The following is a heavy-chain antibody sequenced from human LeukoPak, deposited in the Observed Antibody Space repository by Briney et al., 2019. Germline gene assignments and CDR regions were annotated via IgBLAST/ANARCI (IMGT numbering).Heavy chain of an antibody. D-gene: IGHD3-22*01. CDR1: GFTFDDYA. J-gene: IGHJ3*02. Sequence: PGRSLRLSCAASGFTFDDYAMHWVRQAPGKGLEWVSGISWNSGSIGYADSVKGRFTISRDNAKNSLYLQMNSLRAEDTALYYCAKGPGYYDSSGYAIWGQGTMVTVSS. V-gene: IGHV3-9*01. CDR3: AKGPGYYDSSGYAI. CDR2: ISWNSGSI.